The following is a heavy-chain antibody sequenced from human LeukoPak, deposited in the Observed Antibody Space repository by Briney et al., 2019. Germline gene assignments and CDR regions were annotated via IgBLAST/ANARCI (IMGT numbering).Heavy chain of an antibody. D-gene: IGHD2-15*01. CDR3: AKVVYYYYYYMDV. Sequence: PGGSLRLSCAASGFTFSSYAMSWVRQSPGKGLEWVSAISGSGGNTHYTDSVKGRFTISRDNSKNTLYLQMDSLRADDTAVYYCAKVVYYYYYYMDVWGKGTTVTISS. CDR1: GFTFSSYA. J-gene: IGHJ6*03. CDR2: ISGSGGNT. V-gene: IGHV3-23*01.